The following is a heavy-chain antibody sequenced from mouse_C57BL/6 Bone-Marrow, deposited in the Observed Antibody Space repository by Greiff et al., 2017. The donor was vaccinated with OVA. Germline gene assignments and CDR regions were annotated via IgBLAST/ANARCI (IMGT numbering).Heavy chain of an antibody. J-gene: IGHJ3*01. CDR3: ARLRAHGGFAY. D-gene: IGHD3-3*01. CDR2: LYPGGGYT. CDR1: GYTFTNYW. Sequence: QVQLKESGAELVRPGTSVKMSCKASGYTFTNYWIGWAKQRPGHGLAWIGDLYPGGGYTNYHEKFKGKATLTAEKSSSTAYRQFSSLTSEDSAIYYCARLRAHGGFAYWGQGTLVTVSA. V-gene: IGHV1-63*01.